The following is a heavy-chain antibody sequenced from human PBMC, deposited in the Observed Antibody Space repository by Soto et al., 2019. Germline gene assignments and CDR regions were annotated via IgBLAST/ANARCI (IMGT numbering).Heavy chain of an antibody. D-gene: IGHD1-26*01. J-gene: IGHJ4*02. CDR1: GFTFSDYA. CDR2: ISSGGGSP. CDR3: AKGDGRIVPRHFDD. Sequence: QLLESGGSLVQPGGSLRLSCAASGFTFSDYAMSWVRQAPGKGLEWVSSISSGGGSPYYADSVKGRFTISRNNSKNTLFLQMNNLRAEDTAIYYCAKGDGRIVPRHFDDWGQGTLVTVSS. V-gene: IGHV3-23*01.